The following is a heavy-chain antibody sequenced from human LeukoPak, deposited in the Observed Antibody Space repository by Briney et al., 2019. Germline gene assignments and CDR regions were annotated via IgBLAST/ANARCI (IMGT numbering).Heavy chain of an antibody. D-gene: IGHD3-22*01. CDR2: IYTSGST. CDR1: GGSISSGSYY. J-gene: IGHJ4*02. CDR3: ARLSSGDPGEDY. V-gene: IGHV4-61*02. Sequence: PSQTLSLTCTVSGGSISSGSYYWSWIRQPAGKGLEWIGRIYTSGSTNYNPSLKSRVTISVDTSKNQFSLKLSSVTAADTAVYYCARLSSGDPGEDYWGQGTLVTVSS.